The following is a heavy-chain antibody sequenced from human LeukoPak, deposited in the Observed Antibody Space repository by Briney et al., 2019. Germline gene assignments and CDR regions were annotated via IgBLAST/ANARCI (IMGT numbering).Heavy chain of an antibody. J-gene: IGHJ3*02. V-gene: IGHV4-4*07. CDR1: GGSLCSYH. CDR3: ARSGSYAKDAFHI. D-gene: IGHD1-26*01. CDR2: LYTSGGT. Sequence: SQTLSLTRTVSGGSLCSYHWSWIRQPAGKGREWIGRLYTSGGTNHNTSLKSRVSMTVDTSKSQFSLELNSVIAADTAVYYCARSGSYAKDAFHIWGQGTMVTVSS.